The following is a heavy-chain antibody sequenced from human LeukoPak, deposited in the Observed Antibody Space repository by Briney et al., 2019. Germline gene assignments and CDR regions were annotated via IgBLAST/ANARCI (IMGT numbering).Heavy chain of an antibody. Sequence: GGSLRLSCEAAGFTLSTYWMNWARQVPGKWLDWVANINQDGSGKRYVDSVKGRFTIARDNAGNSLSLQMNSLRAEDTAVYYCASWGAGGNSWGQGTLVTVSS. V-gene: IGHV3-7*01. J-gene: IGHJ4*02. CDR1: GFTLSTYW. CDR2: INQDGSGK. D-gene: IGHD3-16*01. CDR3: ASWGAGGNS.